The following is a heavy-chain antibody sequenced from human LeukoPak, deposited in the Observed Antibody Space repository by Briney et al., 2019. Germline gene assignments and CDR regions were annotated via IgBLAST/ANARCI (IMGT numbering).Heavy chain of an antibody. V-gene: IGHV3-23*01. CDR1: GFTFSSYA. CDR2: ISGSGGNT. Sequence: PGGSLRLSCAASGFTFSSYAMSWVRQAPGEGLEWVSAISGSGGNTYYADSVKGRFTIARDNSKTTLYLQMNSLSVEDTAVYDCAKEHPSVVHFLDHWGQGTLVTVSS. CDR3: AKEHPSVVHFLDH. D-gene: IGHD2/OR15-2a*01. J-gene: IGHJ4*02.